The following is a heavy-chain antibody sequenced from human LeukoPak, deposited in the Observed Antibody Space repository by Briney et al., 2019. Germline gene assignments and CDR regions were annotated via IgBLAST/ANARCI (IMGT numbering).Heavy chain of an antibody. D-gene: IGHD2/OR15-2a*01. Sequence: SETLSLTCTVSGGSIIGHWWSWIRQPPGKGLEWIGDIFYSGGSTNYNPTLKSRLTMSLDTSKNQFSLKLTSVTAADTAMYYCARRNTADASIDFWGQGTLVTASS. J-gene: IGHJ4*02. CDR2: IFYSGGST. CDR3: ARRNTADASIDF. V-gene: IGHV4-59*08. CDR1: GGSIIGHW.